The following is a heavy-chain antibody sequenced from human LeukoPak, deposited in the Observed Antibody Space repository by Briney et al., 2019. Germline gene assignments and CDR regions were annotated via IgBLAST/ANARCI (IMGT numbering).Heavy chain of an antibody. CDR2: INPNSGDT. Sequence: ASVKVSCKASGYTFTRYYMHWVRQAPGQGLEWMGWINPNSGDTNYAEKLQGRVTVTRDTSISTAYMELSRLRSDDTAVYYCARVGSSGWYVHPTLDYWGQGTLLTVSS. CDR1: GYTFTRYY. V-gene: IGHV1-2*02. J-gene: IGHJ4*02. D-gene: IGHD6-19*01. CDR3: ARVGSSGWYVHPTLDY.